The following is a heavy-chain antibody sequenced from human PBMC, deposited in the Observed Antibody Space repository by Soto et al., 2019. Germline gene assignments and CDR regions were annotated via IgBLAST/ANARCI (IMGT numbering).Heavy chain of an antibody. CDR2: ISAGSEGA. CDR3: ARDLWWYLH. J-gene: IGHJ1*01. D-gene: IGHD2-15*01. Sequence: EVQLSESGGGLVQPGGALRLSCAASGFSFTSHAMSWVRQAPGKGLQWISSISAGSEGAYYADSVKGRFTISRDNSNNTLYLHMNSLRAEDTAVYYCARDLWWYLHWGQGTLVTVSS. V-gene: IGHV3-23*01. CDR1: GFSFTSHA.